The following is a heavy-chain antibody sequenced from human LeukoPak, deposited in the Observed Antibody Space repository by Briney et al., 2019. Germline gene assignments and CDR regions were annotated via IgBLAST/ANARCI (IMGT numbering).Heavy chain of an antibody. Sequence: PGGSLRLSCAASGFIFSGYGMHWVRQAPGQGLQWVTFIRYEGSNKYYADSVKGRFTISRDNSKNTLYLQMNSLRVEDTAVYYCAKESDVAAAGIDYWGQGTLVTVSS. CDR3: AKESDVAAAGIDY. CDR2: IRYEGSNK. CDR1: GFIFSGYG. V-gene: IGHV3-30*02. D-gene: IGHD6-13*01. J-gene: IGHJ4*02.